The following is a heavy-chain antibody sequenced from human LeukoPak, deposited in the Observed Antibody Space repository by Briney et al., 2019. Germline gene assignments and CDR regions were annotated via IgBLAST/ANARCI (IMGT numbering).Heavy chain of an antibody. Sequence: SETLSLTCTVSGDSISSYYWSWIRRPPGKGLEWIGYIYTSGGTNYIPSLKGRVTIDTSKNQFSLKLSSVTAADSAVYYCARLTRLSTSPDRYYLDYWGQGTLVTVYS. V-gene: IGHV4-4*09. CDR3: ARLTRLSTSPDRYYLDY. J-gene: IGHJ4*02. CDR2: IYTSGGT. CDR1: GDSISSYY. D-gene: IGHD6-6*01.